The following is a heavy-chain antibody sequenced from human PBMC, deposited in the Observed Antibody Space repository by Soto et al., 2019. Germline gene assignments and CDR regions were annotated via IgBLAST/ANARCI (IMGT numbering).Heavy chain of an antibody. CDR1: GGSVSSGDYY. CDR2: IYYSGST. V-gene: IGHV4-61*08. CDR3: ARRNSYGSGSYYY. J-gene: IGHJ4*02. Sequence: PSETLSLTCTVSGGSVSSGDYYWSWIRQPPGKGLEWIGYIYYSGSTNYNPSLKSRVTISVDTSKNQFSLKLNSVTAADTAVYYCARRNSYGSGSYYYWGQGALVTVSS. D-gene: IGHD3-10*01.